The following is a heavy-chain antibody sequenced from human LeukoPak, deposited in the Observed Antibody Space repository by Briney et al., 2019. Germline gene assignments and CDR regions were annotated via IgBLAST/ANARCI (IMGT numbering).Heavy chain of an antibody. D-gene: IGHD3-3*01. CDR3: ARGRVTSDFWSAFDY. J-gene: IGHJ4*02. CDR1: GYTFINXY. Sequence: GASVKVSCKASGYTFINXYIXWVRQAPGQGLXXXXXINPNGGSTXXXXXXXXXXXXTRDTXTRTXXLELSXLRSEDTAVYYCARGRVTSDFWSAFDYWGQGTLVTVSS. CDR2: INPNGGST. V-gene: IGHV1-46*01.